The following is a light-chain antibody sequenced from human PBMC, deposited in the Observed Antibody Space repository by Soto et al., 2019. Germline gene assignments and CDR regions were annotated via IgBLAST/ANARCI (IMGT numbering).Light chain of an antibody. V-gene: IGLV2-8*01. Sequence: QSALTQPPSASGSPGQSVTISCTGTSSDVGGYNYVAWYQQHPGKAPKLMISEVSKRPSGVPDRFSGSKSGNTASLTVSGLQAEDEAEYYCSSYAGSSNLVFGGGTKLTVL. CDR1: SSDVGGYNY. CDR3: SSYAGSSNLV. J-gene: IGLJ2*01. CDR2: EVS.